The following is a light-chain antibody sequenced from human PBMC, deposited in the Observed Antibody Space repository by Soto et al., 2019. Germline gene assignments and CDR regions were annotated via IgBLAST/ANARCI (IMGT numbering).Light chain of an antibody. CDR2: DAS. V-gene: IGKV1-16*02. Sequence: IQMTQSPSSLSASVGDRVTITCRASQEIRNHLAWFQQKPGKPPKSLIYDASSLQSGVPSKFSGSGSGTDFTLTISSLQPEDFATYYCQQYHNYPVTFGGGTKVEIK. CDR3: QQYHNYPVT. J-gene: IGKJ4*01. CDR1: QEIRNH.